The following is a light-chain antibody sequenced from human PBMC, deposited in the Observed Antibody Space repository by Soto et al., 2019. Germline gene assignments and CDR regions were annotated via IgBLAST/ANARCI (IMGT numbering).Light chain of an antibody. V-gene: IGKV1-9*01. CDR2: AAS. CDR1: QGISSY. Sequence: DIQLTQSPSFLSASVGDRVTITCRASQGISSYLAWYQQKPGKAPKLLIYAASTLQSGVPSRFSGSGSGTEFTLTISSLQPEDFATYYCQQLNSYRGFTFGPGPKVDIK. J-gene: IGKJ3*01. CDR3: QQLNSYRGFT.